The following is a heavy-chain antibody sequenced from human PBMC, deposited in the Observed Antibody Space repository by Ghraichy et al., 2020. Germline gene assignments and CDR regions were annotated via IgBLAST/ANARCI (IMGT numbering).Heavy chain of an antibody. CDR1: GFTFTTYT. CDR2: ISSDSNSI. CDR3: ARSTSPTRHFDY. Sequence: GGSLRLSCVASGFTFTTYTINLVRQAPGKGLEWVSSISSDSNSIYDADSMRGRFTISRDNARNSLYLQMNSLRAEDTALYYCARSTSPTRHFDYWGQGTLVTVSS. V-gene: IGHV3-21*06. D-gene: IGHD2-2*01. J-gene: IGHJ4*02.